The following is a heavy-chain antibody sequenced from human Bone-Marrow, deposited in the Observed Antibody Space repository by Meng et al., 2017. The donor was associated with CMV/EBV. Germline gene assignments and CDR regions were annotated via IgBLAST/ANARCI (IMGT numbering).Heavy chain of an antibody. CDR3: ARDLWGLGDY. V-gene: IGHV3-74*01. D-gene: IGHD3/OR15-3a*01. Sequence: GESLKISCAASGFTFSNAWMSWVRQAPGKGLEWVSRISLDGSSTNYADSVKGRFTISRDNAKNTVYLQMKSLRVGDTAVYYCARDLWGLGDYWGQGTLVTVSS. J-gene: IGHJ4*02. CDR2: ISLDGSST. CDR1: GFTFSNAW.